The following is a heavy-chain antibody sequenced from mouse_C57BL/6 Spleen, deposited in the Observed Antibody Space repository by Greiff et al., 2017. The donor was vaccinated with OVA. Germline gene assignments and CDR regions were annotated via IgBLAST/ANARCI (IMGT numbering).Heavy chain of an antibody. CDR1: GYTFTSYG. Sequence: QVQLQQSGAALARPGASVKLSCKASGYTFTSYGISWVKQRTGQGLEWIGEIYPRSGNTYYNEKFKGKATLTADKSSSTAYMELRSLTSEDSAVYFSARRTGTEAMDYWGQGTSVTVSA. D-gene: IGHD4-1*01. CDR3: ARRTGTEAMDY. J-gene: IGHJ4*01. V-gene: IGHV1-81*01. CDR2: IYPRSGNT.